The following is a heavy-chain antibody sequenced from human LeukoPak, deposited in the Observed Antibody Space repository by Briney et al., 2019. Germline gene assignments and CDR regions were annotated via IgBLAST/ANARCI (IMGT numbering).Heavy chain of an antibody. J-gene: IGHJ4*02. CDR2: MNPNSGNT. Sequence: ASVKVSCKASGYTFTSYDINWVRQATGQGLEWMGWMNPNSGNTGYAQKFQGRVTMTRNTSISTAYMELSSLRSEDTAVYYCARDLSSLGGDLGYDYFDYWGQGTLVTVSS. CDR1: GYTFTSYD. V-gene: IGHV1-8*01. CDR3: ARDLSSLGGDLGYDYFDY. D-gene: IGHD2-15*01.